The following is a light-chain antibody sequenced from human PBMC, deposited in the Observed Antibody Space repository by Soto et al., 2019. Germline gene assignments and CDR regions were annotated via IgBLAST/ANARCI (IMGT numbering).Light chain of an antibody. CDR1: QSVSDN. CDR2: GAS. J-gene: IGKJ4*01. CDR3: QQYNNWPLT. Sequence: EIVMTQSPVTLSVSPGERATLSCRASQSVSDNLAWYQQKPGQAPRLLFYGASTRATDIPVRFSGSGSGTEFTLTISSLQSEDFAVYYCQQYNNWPLTFVGGTKVDIK. V-gene: IGKV3D-15*01.